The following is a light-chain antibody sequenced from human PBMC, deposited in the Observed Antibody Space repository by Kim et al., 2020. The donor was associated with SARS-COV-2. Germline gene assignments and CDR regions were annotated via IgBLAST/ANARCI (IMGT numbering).Light chain of an antibody. V-gene: IGKV3D-15*01. J-gene: IGKJ1*01. CDR3: QQYESSGT. CDR1: QTVDSN. Sequence: EIVMTQSPATLSVSPGERVTLSCRASQTVDSNLAWYQHKPGQAPRLLIHGVSGRATGVPDRFSGSGSGTDFTLTISSLQPEDSAVYYCQQYESSGTFGPGTKVDIK. CDR2: GVS.